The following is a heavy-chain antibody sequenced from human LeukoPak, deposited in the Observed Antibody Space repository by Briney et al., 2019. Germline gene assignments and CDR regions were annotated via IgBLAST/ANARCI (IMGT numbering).Heavy chain of an antibody. CDR3: AGVIGNYDGRLDY. D-gene: IGHD1-7*01. Sequence: PSETLSLTCTVSGASVSRGSYYWNWIRQPAGKGLEWIGRIYTSGSTNYNPSLKSRFTISLDTSKNRFSLKMSSVTAADTAMYYCAGVIGNYDGRLDYWGQGTLVTVSS. CDR2: IYTSGST. J-gene: IGHJ4*02. V-gene: IGHV4-61*02. CDR1: GASVSRGSYY.